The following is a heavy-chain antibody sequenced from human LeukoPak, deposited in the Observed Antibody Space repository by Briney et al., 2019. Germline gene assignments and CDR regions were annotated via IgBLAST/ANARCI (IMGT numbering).Heavy chain of an antibody. V-gene: IGHV1-69*05. CDR1: GGTFSSYA. D-gene: IGHD6-19*01. Sequence: ASVKVSCKASGGTFSSYAISWVRQASGQGLEWMGGIIPIFGTANFAQKFQGRVTITTDESTSTAYMELSSLRSEDTAVYYCARAAGGWHHFDYWGQGTLVTVSS. CDR2: IIPIFGTA. CDR3: ARAAGGWHHFDY. J-gene: IGHJ4*02.